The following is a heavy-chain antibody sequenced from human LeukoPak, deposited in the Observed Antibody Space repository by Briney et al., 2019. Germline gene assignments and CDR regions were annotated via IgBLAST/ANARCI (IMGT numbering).Heavy chain of an antibody. J-gene: IGHJ6*03. CDR3: ASVRRGFGESSKYYAYYYMGV. CDR2: IYYGENT. CDR1: GDSISSGPYY. D-gene: IGHD3-10*01. Sequence: PSETLSLTCTVSGDSISSGPYYWGWIRQPPGKGLEWIGNIYYGENTYYNPSLKSRVTISLDTSKNQFSLKLSSVTAADTAVYYCASVRRGFGESSKYYAYYYMGVWGKGTTVTISS. V-gene: IGHV4-39*01.